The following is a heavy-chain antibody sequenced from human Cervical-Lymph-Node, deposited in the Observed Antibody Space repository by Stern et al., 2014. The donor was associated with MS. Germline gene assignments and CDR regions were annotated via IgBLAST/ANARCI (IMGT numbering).Heavy chain of an antibody. D-gene: IGHD3-3*01. CDR1: GFSFSDYY. J-gene: IGHJ4*02. V-gene: IGHV3-11*01. Sequence: QVQLVESGGGLVKPGGSLTVSCVASGFSFSDYYMTWLRQAPGRRPEWVAHIGRSGDNIYYADSVKGRFTISRDNAKNSLFLQMTSLRAEDTALYYCARDAEYDIWSGYFDYWGPGILVTVSP. CDR3: ARDAEYDIWSGYFDY. CDR2: IGRSGDNI.